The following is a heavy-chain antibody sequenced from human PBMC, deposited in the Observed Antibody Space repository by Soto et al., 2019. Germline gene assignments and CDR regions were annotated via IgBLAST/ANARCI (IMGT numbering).Heavy chain of an antibody. J-gene: IGHJ4*02. CDR2: INHSGRT. Sequence: PSETLSLTCAVYGGSFSGYYWRRIRQPPGKGLEWIGEINHSGRTNYNPSLKSRVTISVDTSKNQFSLKLSSVTAAETAVYYCARTRNPIFGVVPFDYWGQRTLVTVSS. CDR3: ARTRNPIFGVVPFDY. D-gene: IGHD3-3*01. V-gene: IGHV4-34*01. CDR1: GGSFSGYY.